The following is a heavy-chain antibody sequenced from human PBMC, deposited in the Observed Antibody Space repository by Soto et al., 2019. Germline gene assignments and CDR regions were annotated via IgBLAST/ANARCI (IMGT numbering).Heavy chain of an antibody. Sequence: GGSLRLSCVASGFTFSSYAMSWVRQAPGKGLEWVSGIGANGAATYYAVSVKGRVSISRDNSKNTLNLQMDSLRVEDTAIYYCVKDQYRNSPYYFYYWGQGALVTVSS. CDR2: IGANGAAT. CDR1: GFTFSSYA. J-gene: IGHJ4*02. CDR3: VKDQYRNSPYYFYY. D-gene: IGHD3-16*01. V-gene: IGHV3-23*01.